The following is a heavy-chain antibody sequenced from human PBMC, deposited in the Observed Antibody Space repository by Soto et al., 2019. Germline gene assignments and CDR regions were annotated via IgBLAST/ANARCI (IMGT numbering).Heavy chain of an antibody. Sequence: EVQLLESGGGLVQPGGSLRLSCAASGFTFSRYAMSWVRQAPGKGLEWVSGISGSGGSTDYADSVKGRFTISRDNSKNTLYLQMHSLRAEDTAVYYCTKDHVAGTDWNYWGQGTLVTVSS. J-gene: IGHJ4*02. CDR2: ISGSGGST. V-gene: IGHV3-23*01. CDR1: GFTFSRYA. CDR3: TKDHVAGTDWNY. D-gene: IGHD6-19*01.